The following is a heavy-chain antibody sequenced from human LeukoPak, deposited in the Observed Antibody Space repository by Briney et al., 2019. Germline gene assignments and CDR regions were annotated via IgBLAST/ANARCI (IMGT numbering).Heavy chain of an antibody. J-gene: IGHJ4*02. D-gene: IGHD6-19*01. V-gene: IGHV3-15*01. CDR3: TTDKVSGWNLGY. CDR1: GFTSSNAW. CDR2: MKSKTDGGTT. Sequence: GGSLRLSCAASGFTSSNAWMSWVRQAPGKGLEWVGRMKSKTDGGTTDYAAPVKGRFTISRDDSKNTLYLQMNSLKTEDTAVYYCTTDKVSGWNLGYWGQGTLVTVSS.